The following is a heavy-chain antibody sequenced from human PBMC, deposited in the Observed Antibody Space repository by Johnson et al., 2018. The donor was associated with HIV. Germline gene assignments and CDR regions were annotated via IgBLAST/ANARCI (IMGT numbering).Heavy chain of an antibody. CDR2: ISGSGNII. Sequence: QVQLVESGGGLVKPGGSLRLSCAASRFTFSDYYMSWIRQTPGKGLEWVAYISGSGNIIYYTDSLKGRFTISRDNAKNSLYLQMNSLRAGDTAVYYCARGQRSSWYPVNAFDIWGQGTMVTVSS. J-gene: IGHJ3*02. CDR1: RFTFSDYY. D-gene: IGHD6-13*01. CDR3: ARGQRSSWYPVNAFDI. V-gene: IGHV3-11*04.